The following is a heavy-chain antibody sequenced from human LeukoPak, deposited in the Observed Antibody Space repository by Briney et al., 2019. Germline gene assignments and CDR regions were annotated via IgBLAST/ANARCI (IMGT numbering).Heavy chain of an antibody. J-gene: IGHJ4*02. CDR1: GFTFSSYG. V-gene: IGHV3-33*01. CDR3: ARGPLYYFDY. Sequence: GGSLRLSCAASGFTFSSYGMHWVRQAPGKGLEWVAVIWYDGSNKYYADSVKGRFTISRDNSKNTLYLQMDSLRAEDTAVCYCARGPLYYFDYWGQGTLVTVSS. CDR2: IWYDGSNK. D-gene: IGHD2-15*01.